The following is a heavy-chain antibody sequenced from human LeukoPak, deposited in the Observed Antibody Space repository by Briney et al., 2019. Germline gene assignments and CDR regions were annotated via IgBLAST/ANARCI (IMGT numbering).Heavy chain of an antibody. CDR2: IYYSGST. Sequence: SETLSLTCTVSGGSISSYYWSWIRQPPGKGLEWIGYIYYSGSTNYNPSLKSRVTISVDTSKNQFSLKLSSVTAADTAVYHCARGGGYCSGGSCXXXXDPXGQGXXXTV. V-gene: IGHV4-59*01. CDR3: ARGGGYCSGGSCXXXXDP. D-gene: IGHD2-15*01. CDR1: GGSISSYY. J-gene: IGHJ5*02.